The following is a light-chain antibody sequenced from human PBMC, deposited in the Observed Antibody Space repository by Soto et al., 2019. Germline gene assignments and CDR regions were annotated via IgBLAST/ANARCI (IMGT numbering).Light chain of an antibody. CDR2: DAS. CDR3: QQYDNLPLI. Sequence: IQMTQSPSSLFASVGDRVTITFQATQDIRKYLNWYQQTPGKAPKLLIYDASSLATGVPSRFSGSGSGTDFTLTISSLQPEDFATYYCQQYDNLPLIFGQGTRLEIK. J-gene: IGKJ5*01. CDR1: QDIRKY. V-gene: IGKV1-33*01.